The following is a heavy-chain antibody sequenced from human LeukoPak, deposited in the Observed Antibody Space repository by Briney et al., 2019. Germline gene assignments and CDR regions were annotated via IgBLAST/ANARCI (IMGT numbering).Heavy chain of an antibody. CDR1: GGSISSSNW. D-gene: IGHD3-22*01. J-gene: IGHJ5*02. Sequence: PSETLSLTCAVSGGSISSSNWWSWVRQPPGKGLEWIGEIYHSGGTNYNPSLKSRVTISADTSKNQLSLKLTSVTAADTAVYYCARHPSGMIVAWGWFDPWGQGTLVTVSS. CDR2: IYHSGGT. V-gene: IGHV4-4*02. CDR3: ARHPSGMIVAWGWFDP.